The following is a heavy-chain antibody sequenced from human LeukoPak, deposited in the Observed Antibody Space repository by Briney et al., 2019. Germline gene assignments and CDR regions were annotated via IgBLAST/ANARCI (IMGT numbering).Heavy chain of an antibody. J-gene: IGHJ5*02. CDR1: GFTFSSYS. D-gene: IGHD4-23*01. CDR3: ARGAATVVTPYWFDP. V-gene: IGHV3-21*01. CDR2: ISSSSSYI. Sequence: GGSLRLSCAASGFTFSSYSMNWVRQAPGKGLEWVSSISSSSSYIYYADSVKGRFTISRDNAKNSLYLQMNSLRAEDTAVYYCARGAATVVTPYWFDPWGQGTLVTVSS.